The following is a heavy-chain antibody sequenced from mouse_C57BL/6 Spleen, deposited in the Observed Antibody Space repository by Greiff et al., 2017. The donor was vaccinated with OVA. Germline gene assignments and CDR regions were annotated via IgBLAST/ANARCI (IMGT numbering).Heavy chain of an antibody. CDR2: IWSGGST. Sequence: QVQLKESGPGLVQPSQSLSITCTVSGFSLTSYGEHWVRQSPGKGLEWLGVIWSGGSTDYNAAFISRLSISKDNSKSQVFFKMNSLQADDTAIYYCAKGITTVEGGYFDVWGTGTTVTVSS. CDR3: AKGITTVEGGYFDV. V-gene: IGHV2-2*01. J-gene: IGHJ1*03. D-gene: IGHD1-1*01. CDR1: GFSLTSYG.